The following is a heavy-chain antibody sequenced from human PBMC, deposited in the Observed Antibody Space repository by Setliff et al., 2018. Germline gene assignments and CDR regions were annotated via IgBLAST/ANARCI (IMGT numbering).Heavy chain of an antibody. J-gene: IGHJ4*02. CDR3: ARVSGREQLEDYFDY. CDR1: GFIFSNYA. V-gene: IGHV3-30*02. CDR2: IRYDGSNK. D-gene: IGHD6-6*01. Sequence: GSLRRSCKASGFIFSNYAMDWVRQAPGKGLVWVAFIRYDGSNKYYADSVKGRFTISRDNAKNSLYLQMNSLRAEDTAVYYCARVSGREQLEDYFDYWGQGTLVTVSS.